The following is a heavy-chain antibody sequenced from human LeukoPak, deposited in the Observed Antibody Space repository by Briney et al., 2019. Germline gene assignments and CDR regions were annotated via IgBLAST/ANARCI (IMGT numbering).Heavy chain of an antibody. CDR3: ARRVADTYYYYYYIDV. D-gene: IGHD2-15*01. CDR1: GGSFSGYY. J-gene: IGHJ6*03. V-gene: IGHV4-34*01. Sequence: SETLSLTCAVYGGSFSGYYWSWIRPPPGKGLEWIGEINDGGGTNYNPSFKSRVTISVDTSKNLFSLKLSSVTAADTAVYHCARRVADTYYYYYYIDVWGKGTTVTVSS. CDR2: INDGGGT.